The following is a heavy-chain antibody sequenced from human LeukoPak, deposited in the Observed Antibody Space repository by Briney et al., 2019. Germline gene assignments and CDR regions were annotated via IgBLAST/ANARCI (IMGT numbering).Heavy chain of an antibody. CDR2: IGFTTSYI. CDR3: ARAHIVGFDYYYYLDV. J-gene: IGHJ6*03. Sequence: GESPRLSCAASGFTFSTYNMNWVRQTPGKGGLEWVASIGFTTSYIYYADSVKGRFTISRDNAKNSLFLQMNSLRADDTAVYYCARAHIVGFDYYYYLDVWGRGTTVTVSS. CDR1: GFTFSTYN. V-gene: IGHV3-21*01. D-gene: IGHD2-21*01.